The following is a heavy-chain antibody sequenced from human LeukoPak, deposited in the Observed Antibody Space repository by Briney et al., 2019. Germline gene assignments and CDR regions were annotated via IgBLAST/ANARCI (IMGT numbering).Heavy chain of an antibody. CDR2: ISTSSSYI. CDR1: GFTFSSYS. CDR3: ARGRQNSGSYSDAFDI. J-gene: IGHJ3*02. Sequence: GGSLRLSCAASGFTFSSYSMHWVRQAPGKGLEWISSISTSSSYIYYADSVKGRFTISRHNAKKSLYLQMNSLRGEDTAVYYCARGRQNSGSYSDAFDIWGQGTMVTVSS. D-gene: IGHD1-26*01. V-gene: IGHV3-21*01.